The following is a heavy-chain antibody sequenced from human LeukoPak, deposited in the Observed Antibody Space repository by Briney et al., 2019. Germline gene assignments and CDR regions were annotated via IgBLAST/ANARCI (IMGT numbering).Heavy chain of an antibody. CDR3: ARSSEGRYYYDSSGFSYYYYYMDV. V-gene: IGHV4-61*01. CDR1: GGSISSGSYY. J-gene: IGHJ6*03. CDR2: IYYSGVT. D-gene: IGHD3-22*01. Sequence: PSETLSLTCTVSGGSISSGSYYWGWIRQPPGKGLEWIGYIYYSGVTNYNPSLKSRVTISVDTSKNQFSLKLSSVTAADTAVYYCARSSEGRYYYDSSGFSYYYYYMDVRGKGTTVTISS.